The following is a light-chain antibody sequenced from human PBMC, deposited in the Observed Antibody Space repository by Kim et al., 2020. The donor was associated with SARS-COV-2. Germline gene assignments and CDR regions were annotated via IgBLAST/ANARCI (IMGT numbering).Light chain of an antibody. Sequence: SALTQPPSASRSPGQSVAISCTGTSSDIGAYNYVSWYQQHPGKAPKLMIFEVNKRPSGVSDRFSGSKSGNTASLSVSGLQAEDEADYYCSSYAGSKTVFGTGTKVTVL. CDR2: EVN. J-gene: IGLJ1*01. CDR3: SSYAGSKTV. V-gene: IGLV2-8*02. CDR1: SSDIGAYNY.